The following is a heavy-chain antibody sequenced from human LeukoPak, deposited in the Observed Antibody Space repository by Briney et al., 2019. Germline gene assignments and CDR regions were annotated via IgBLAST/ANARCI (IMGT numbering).Heavy chain of an antibody. CDR3: ANEMGARSGELYFDY. CDR2: ISGSGGST. Sequence: GGSLRLSCAASGFTFSSYAMSWVRQAPGKGLEWVSAISGSGGSTYYADSVKGRFTISRDNSKNTLYLQMNSLRAEDTAVYYCANEMGARSGELYFDYWGQGTLVTVSS. J-gene: IGHJ4*02. V-gene: IGHV3-23*01. D-gene: IGHD3-10*01. CDR1: GFTFSSYA.